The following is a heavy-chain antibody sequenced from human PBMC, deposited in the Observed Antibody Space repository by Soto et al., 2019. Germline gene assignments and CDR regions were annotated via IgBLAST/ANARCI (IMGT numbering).Heavy chain of an antibody. CDR2: IWYDGGEK. D-gene: IGHD6-13*01. J-gene: IGHJ5*02. CDR3: ARYVSSRYNNWIDP. V-gene: IGHV3-33*01. Sequence: QVQLVESGGGVVQPGGSLRLSCAASGLTFSSYGMHWVRQAPGKGLEWVAVIWYDGGEKYYADSVKGRFTISRDNSKNTLSLQMNNLSAEDTAVYYCARYVSSRYNNWIDPWGQGTLVTVSS. CDR1: GLTFSSYG.